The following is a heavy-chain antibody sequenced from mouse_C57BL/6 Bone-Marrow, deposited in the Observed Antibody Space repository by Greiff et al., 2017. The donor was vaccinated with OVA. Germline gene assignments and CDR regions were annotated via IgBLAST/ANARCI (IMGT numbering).Heavy chain of an antibody. V-gene: IGHV1-82*01. Sequence: VQLQQSGPELVKPGASVKISCKASGYAFSSSWMNWVKQRPGKGLEWIGRIYPGDGDTNYNGKFKGKATLTADKSSSTAYMQLSSLTSEDSAVYFCARWGFITTVVAPHYFDYWGQGTTLTVSS. D-gene: IGHD1-1*01. J-gene: IGHJ2*01. CDR3: ARWGFITTVVAPHYFDY. CDR2: IYPGDGDT. CDR1: GYAFSSSW.